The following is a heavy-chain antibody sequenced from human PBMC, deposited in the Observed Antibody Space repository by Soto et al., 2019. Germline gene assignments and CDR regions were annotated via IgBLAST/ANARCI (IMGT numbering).Heavy chain of an antibody. Sequence: ASVKVSCKASGYAFASYAMHWVRHAPGQRLEWMGWINAGNGNTKYSQKFQGRVTITRDTSASTAYMELSSLRSEDTAVYYCARVAVAGDGDFDYWGQGTLVTVSS. CDR1: GYAFASYA. CDR3: ARVAVAGDGDFDY. V-gene: IGHV1-3*01. CDR2: INAGNGNT. J-gene: IGHJ4*02. D-gene: IGHD6-19*01.